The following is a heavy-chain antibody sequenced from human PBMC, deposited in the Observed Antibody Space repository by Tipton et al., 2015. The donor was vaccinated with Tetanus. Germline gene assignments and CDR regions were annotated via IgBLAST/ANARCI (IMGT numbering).Heavy chain of an antibody. CDR2: IYPGDSDT. CDR3: ARWRIVVVPAAIDYYGMGV. J-gene: IGHJ6*02. Sequence: QLVQSGAEVKKPGESLKIYCKGSGYSFTSYWIGWVRQMPGKGLEWMGIIYPGDSDTSYSPAFQGQVTISADKSISTAYLQGSGLKASDTAMYYWARWRIVVVPAAIDYYGMGVWGQGTTVTVSS. V-gene: IGHV5-51*01. CDR1: GYSFTSYW. D-gene: IGHD2-2*02.